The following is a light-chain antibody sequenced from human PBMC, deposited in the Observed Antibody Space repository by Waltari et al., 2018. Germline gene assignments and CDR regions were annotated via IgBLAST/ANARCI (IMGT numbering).Light chain of an antibody. V-gene: IGKV3-20*01. J-gene: IGKJ1*01. CDR1: QSVGRS. Sequence: IVLTQSPGTPALYPAERATISCRASQSVGRSLFWYQQKPGQAPRLVIYNTSTRATGIPDRFSGSGSGTDFSLTISRLEPEDFAVYYCQHNVRLPVTFGQGTKVEIK. CDR3: QHNVRLPVT. CDR2: NTS.